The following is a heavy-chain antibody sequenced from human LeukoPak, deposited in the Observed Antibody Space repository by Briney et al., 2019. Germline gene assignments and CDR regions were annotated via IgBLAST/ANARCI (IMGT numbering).Heavy chain of an antibody. V-gene: IGHV3-30*04. CDR3: ARNGVRDCSSTSCYTWRGYFDL. Sequence: GRSLRLSCAASGFTFSSYAMHWVRQAPGKGPEWVAVISYDGSNKYYADSVKGRFTISRDNSKNTLYLQMNSLRAEDTAVYYCARNGVRDCSSTSCYTWRGYFDLWGRGTLVTVSS. CDR2: ISYDGSNK. D-gene: IGHD2-2*02. J-gene: IGHJ2*01. CDR1: GFTFSSYA.